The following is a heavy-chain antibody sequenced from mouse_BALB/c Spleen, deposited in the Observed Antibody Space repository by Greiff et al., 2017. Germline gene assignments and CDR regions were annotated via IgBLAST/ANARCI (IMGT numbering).Heavy chain of an antibody. CDR2: IYWDDDK. Sequence: QVQLKESGPGILQPSQTLSLTCSFSGFSLSTSGMGVSWIRQPSGKGLEWLAHIYWDDDKRYNPSLKSRLTISKDTSRNQVFLKITSVDTADTATYYCARREGYYYGSSYVFAYWGQGTLVTVSA. D-gene: IGHD1-1*01. V-gene: IGHV8-12*01. CDR3: ARREGYYYGSSYVFAY. J-gene: IGHJ3*01. CDR1: GFSLSTSGMG.